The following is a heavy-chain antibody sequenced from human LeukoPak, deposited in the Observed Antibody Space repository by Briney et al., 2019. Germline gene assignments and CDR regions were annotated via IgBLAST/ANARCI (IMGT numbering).Heavy chain of an antibody. D-gene: IGHD2-15*01. J-gene: IGHJ6*02. V-gene: IGHV3-48*04. Sequence: GGSLRLSCAASGFTFSSYSMNWVREAPGKGLEWVSYISSSSSTIYYADSVKGRFTISRDNAKNSLYLQMNSLRAEDTAVYYCASLIKPYCSGGSCSVDVWGQGTTVTVSS. CDR3: ASLIKPYCSGGSCSVDV. CDR1: GFTFSSYS. CDR2: ISSSSSTI.